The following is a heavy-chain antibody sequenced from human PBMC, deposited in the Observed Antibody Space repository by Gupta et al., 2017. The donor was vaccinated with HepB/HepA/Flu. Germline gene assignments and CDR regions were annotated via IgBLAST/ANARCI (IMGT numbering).Heavy chain of an antibody. CDR1: GFTFSSYA. D-gene: IGHD6-19*01. Sequence: EVQLLESGGGLVQPGGSLRLSCAASGFTFSSYAISWVRQAPGKGLEWVSGLSSGGNNTYYADSVKGRFTSSRDNSKNTLYLQMNSLRAEDTAVYYCAKSTVAGTSWFDPWGQGTLVTVSS. J-gene: IGHJ5*02. CDR2: LSSGGNNT. CDR3: AKSTVAGTSWFDP. V-gene: IGHV3-23*01.